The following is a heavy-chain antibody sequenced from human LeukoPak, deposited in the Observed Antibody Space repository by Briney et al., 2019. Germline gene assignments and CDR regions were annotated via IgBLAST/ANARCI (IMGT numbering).Heavy chain of an antibody. CDR2: VSGSGYNT. Sequence: GGSLRLSCAASGFTFSSYGLSWVRQAPGKGLEWVSTVSGSGYNTYYADSVKGRFPISRDNSANTLYLQMNSLRAEDTALYYCAKHSGSYFIYYVDSWGQGTLVSVSS. J-gene: IGHJ4*02. D-gene: IGHD1-26*01. CDR3: AKHSGSYFIYYVDS. CDR1: GFTFSSYG. V-gene: IGHV3-23*01.